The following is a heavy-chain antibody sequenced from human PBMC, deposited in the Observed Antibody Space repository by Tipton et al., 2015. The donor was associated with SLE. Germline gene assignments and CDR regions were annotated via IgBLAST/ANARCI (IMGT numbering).Heavy chain of an antibody. Sequence: QVQLVQSGPEVKKPGASVKVSCKASGSTFSNYDINWVRQAAGQGLEWMGWMNPSYGNTAYAQKFQGRVTLSRDTSTNTAYMELSSLRSEDTAVYYCATGVEWWTHYMDVWGKGTTVTVSS. V-gene: IGHV1-8*01. D-gene: IGHD3-3*01. J-gene: IGHJ6*03. CDR2: MNPSYGNT. CDR1: GSTFSNYD. CDR3: ATGVEWWTHYMDV.